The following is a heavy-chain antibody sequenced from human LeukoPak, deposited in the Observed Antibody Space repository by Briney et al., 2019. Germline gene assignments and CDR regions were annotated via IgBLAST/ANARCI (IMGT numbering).Heavy chain of an antibody. V-gene: IGHV1-2*02. Sequence: ASVKVSCKASGYTFTGYYMHWVRQAPGQGLEWTGWINPNSGGTNYAQKFQGRVTMTRDTSISTAYMELSRLRSDDTAVYYCARGVFGVPRGYYYYYMDVWGKGTTVTVSS. CDR1: GYTFTGYY. J-gene: IGHJ6*03. D-gene: IGHD3-3*01. CDR2: INPNSGGT. CDR3: ARGVFGVPRGYYYYYMDV.